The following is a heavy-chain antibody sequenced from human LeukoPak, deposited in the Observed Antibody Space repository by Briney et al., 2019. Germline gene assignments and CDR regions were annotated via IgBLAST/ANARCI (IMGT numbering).Heavy chain of an antibody. V-gene: IGHV1-69*13. CDR1: GGTFSSYA. D-gene: IGHD3-22*01. J-gene: IGHJ4*02. Sequence: SVKVSCKSSGGTFSSYAISWVRQAPGQGLEWMGGIIPIFGTANYAQKFQGRVTITADESTSTAYMELSSLRSEDTAVYYCARGFLRVSTYYYDSSGYYFDYWGQGTLVTVSS. CDR3: ARGFLRVSTYYYDSSGYYFDY. CDR2: IIPIFGTA.